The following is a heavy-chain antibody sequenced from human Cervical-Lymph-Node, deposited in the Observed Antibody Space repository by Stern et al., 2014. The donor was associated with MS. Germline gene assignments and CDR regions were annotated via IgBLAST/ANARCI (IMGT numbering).Heavy chain of an antibody. Sequence: QVQLVQSGAEVKKPGASVKVSCKASGYSFTAYYLHWVRQAPGQGLEWMGWINPHTGDPTYTQEFQGRATMTRDTSITTIYMELSSLRSDDTAVYYCARDPRFGATEIDHWGQGTLVTVSS. V-gene: IGHV1-2*02. CDR3: ARDPRFGATEIDH. J-gene: IGHJ4*02. CDR1: GYSFTAYY. CDR2: INPHTGDP. D-gene: IGHD1-26*01.